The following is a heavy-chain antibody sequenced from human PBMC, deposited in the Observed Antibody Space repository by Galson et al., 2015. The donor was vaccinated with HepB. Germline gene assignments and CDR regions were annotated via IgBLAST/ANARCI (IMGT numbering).Heavy chain of an antibody. Sequence: SLRLSCAASGFTFSSYGMHWVRQAPGKGLEWVAVISYDGSNKYCADSVKGRFTISRDNSKNTLYLQMNSLRAEDTAVYYCASLYGSGSLGVRFDYWGQGTLVTVSS. D-gene: IGHD3-10*01. CDR1: GFTFSSYG. J-gene: IGHJ4*02. CDR2: ISYDGSNK. V-gene: IGHV3-30*03. CDR3: ASLYGSGSLGVRFDY.